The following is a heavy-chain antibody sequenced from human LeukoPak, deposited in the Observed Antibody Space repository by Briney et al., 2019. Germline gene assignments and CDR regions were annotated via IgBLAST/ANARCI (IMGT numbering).Heavy chain of an antibody. CDR3: AKGLGFLPQFDY. J-gene: IGHJ4*02. CDR2: ISDSGGTT. Sequence: PGGSLRLSCAASGFTFNSEAMTWVRQGPGKGLEWVSSISDSGGTTYYADSVKGRFTISRDNSKNTVYLQKNSLRAEDTALYYCAKGLGFLPQFDYWGQGTLVAVSS. V-gene: IGHV3-23*01. D-gene: IGHD6-19*01. CDR1: GFTFNSEA.